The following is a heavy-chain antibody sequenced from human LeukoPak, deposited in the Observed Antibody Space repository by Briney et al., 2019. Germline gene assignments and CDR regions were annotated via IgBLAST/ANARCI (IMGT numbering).Heavy chain of an antibody. CDR1: GFTFDDYA. Sequence: GGSLRLSCAASGFTFDDYAMHWVRQAPGKGLEWVSGISWNSGSIGYADSVKGRFTISRDNAKNSLYLQMNSLRAEDTALYYCAKDIQGWFGELFDYWGQGTLATVSS. CDR2: ISWNSGSI. D-gene: IGHD3-10*01. CDR3: AKDIQGWFGELFDY. V-gene: IGHV3-9*01. J-gene: IGHJ4*02.